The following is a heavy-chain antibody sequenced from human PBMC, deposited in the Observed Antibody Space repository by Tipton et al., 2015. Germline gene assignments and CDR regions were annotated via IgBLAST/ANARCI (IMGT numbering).Heavy chain of an antibody. Sequence: TLSLTCTVSGDSINSGGYYWNWIRAVPGKGPERVGYIYHSGNAYYNPSLKSRVSISVDTSKNQIYLNLSSLTAADTAVYYCARLGGYSSSWSFFDHWGQGTLVRVSS. J-gene: IGHJ4*02. CDR3: ARLGGYSSSWSFFDH. CDR2: IYHSGNA. CDR1: GDSINSGGYY. D-gene: IGHD6-13*01. V-gene: IGHV4-31*03.